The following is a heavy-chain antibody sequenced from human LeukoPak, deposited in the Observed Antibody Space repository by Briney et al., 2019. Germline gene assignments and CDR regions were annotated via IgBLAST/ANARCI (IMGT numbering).Heavy chain of an antibody. CDR1: GFTFSSYA. CDR3: ARGAMIVVADDAFDI. Sequence: GGSLRLSCAASGFTFSSYAMHWVRQAPGKGLEWVAVISYDGSNEYYADSVKGRFTISRDNSKNTLYLQMNSLRAEDTAVYYCARGAMIVVADDAFDIWGQGTMVTVSS. J-gene: IGHJ3*02. CDR2: ISYDGSNE. D-gene: IGHD3-22*01. V-gene: IGHV3-30-3*01.